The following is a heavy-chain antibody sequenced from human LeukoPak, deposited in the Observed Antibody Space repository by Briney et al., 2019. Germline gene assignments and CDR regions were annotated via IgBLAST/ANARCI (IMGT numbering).Heavy chain of an antibody. CDR3: ARRSISGNSWDYFDY. D-gene: IGHD4-23*01. Sequence: SETLSLTCTVSGGSISSYYWTWIRQPPGKALEWIGYIYYSGSTNYNPSLKSRATISLDTSKNQFALKLSSVTAADTAVYYCARRSISGNSWDYFDYWGQGTLVTVSS. CDR2: IYYSGST. V-gene: IGHV4-59*08. J-gene: IGHJ4*02. CDR1: GGSISSYY.